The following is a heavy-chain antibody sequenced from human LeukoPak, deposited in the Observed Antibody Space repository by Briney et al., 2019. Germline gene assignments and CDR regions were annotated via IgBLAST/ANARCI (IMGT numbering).Heavy chain of an antibody. Sequence: GASVKVSCKASGYTFTSYGISWVRQAPGQGLEWMGWISAYNGNTNYAQKLQGRVTMTTDTSTSTAYMELRSLRSDDTAVYYCARACILTGYCTFDYWGQGTLVTVSS. J-gene: IGHJ4*02. CDR2: ISAYNGNT. V-gene: IGHV1-18*04. CDR3: ARACILTGYCTFDY. D-gene: IGHD3-9*01. CDR1: GYTFTSYG.